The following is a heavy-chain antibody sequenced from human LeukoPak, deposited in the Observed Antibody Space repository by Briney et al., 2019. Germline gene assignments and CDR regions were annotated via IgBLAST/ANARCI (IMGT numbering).Heavy chain of an antibody. D-gene: IGHD6-25*01. V-gene: IGHV4-39*07. CDR2: ILYSGGT. CDR3: ARAGGASAYYFYYVDV. Sequence: SETLSLTCAVSGDSISTTTYYWSWIRQAPGKGLEWLGGILYSGGTYSNPSLKSRVTLSVDTARSQFSLKLSSVTAADTAVYFCARAGGASAYYFYYVDVWGKGTTVTVSS. J-gene: IGHJ6*03. CDR1: GDSISTTTYY.